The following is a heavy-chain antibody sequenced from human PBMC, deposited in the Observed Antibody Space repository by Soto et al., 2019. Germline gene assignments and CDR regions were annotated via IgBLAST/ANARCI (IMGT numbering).Heavy chain of an antibody. D-gene: IGHD3-10*01. CDR2: ISAYNGNT. V-gene: IGHV1-18*01. Sequence: ASVKVSCKASGYTFTSYGMSWVRQAPGQGLEWMGWISAYNGNTNYAQKLQGRVTMTTDTSTSTAYMELRSLRSDDTAVYYCARYAYYGSGSYYNSPKNNYYCYYGNELWVQGTTFTVPS. CDR3: ARYAYYGSGSYYNSPKNNYYCYYGNEL. CDR1: GYTFTSYG. J-gene: IGHJ6*02.